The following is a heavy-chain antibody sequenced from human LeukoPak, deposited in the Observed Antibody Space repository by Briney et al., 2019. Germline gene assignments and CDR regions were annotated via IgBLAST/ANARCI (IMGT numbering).Heavy chain of an antibody. CDR1: GFTFSGSA. J-gene: IGHJ4*02. CDR2: IRSKANSYAT. CDR3: ARERDYGGTFDY. V-gene: IGHV3-73*01. Sequence: GGSLRLSCAASGFTFSGSAMHWVRQASGKGLEWVGRIRSKANSYATAYAASVKGRFTISRDDSKNTAYLQMNSLKTEDTAVYYCARERDYGGTFDYWGQGTLVTVSS. D-gene: IGHD4-23*01.